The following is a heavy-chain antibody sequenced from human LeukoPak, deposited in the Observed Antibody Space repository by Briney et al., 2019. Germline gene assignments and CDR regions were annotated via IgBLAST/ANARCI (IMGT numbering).Heavy chain of an antibody. D-gene: IGHD3-10*01. CDR1: GGTFSSYA. V-gene: IGHV1-69*13. CDR3: ARDQRYYGSGTRRSGYYYYYMDV. J-gene: IGHJ6*03. CDR2: IIPIFGTA. Sequence: SVKVSCKASGGTFSSYAISWVRQAPGQGLEWMGGIIPIFGTANYAQKFQGRVTITADESTSTAYMELSSLRSEDTAVYYCARDQRYYGSGTRRSGYYYYYMDVWGKGTTVTISS.